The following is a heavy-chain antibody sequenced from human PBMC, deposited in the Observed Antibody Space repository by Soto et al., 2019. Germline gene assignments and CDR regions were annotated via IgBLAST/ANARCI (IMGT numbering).Heavy chain of an antibody. CDR3: ANTGDSGDTSGYYYFAY. D-gene: IGHD3-22*01. CDR2: ISFDGRNT. CDR1: GFTFNSYG. Sequence: VGSLRLSCAASGFTFNSYGMHWVRQAPGKGLEWVVVISFDGRNTHYADSVKGRFTISRDNSMNTLYLHMSGLRVEDTAEYYCANTGDSGDTSGYYYFAYWGQGALVTVSS. J-gene: IGHJ4*02. V-gene: IGHV3-30*18.